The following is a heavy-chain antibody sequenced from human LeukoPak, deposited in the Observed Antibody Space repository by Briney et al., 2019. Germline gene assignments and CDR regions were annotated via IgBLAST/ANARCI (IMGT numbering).Heavy chain of an antibody. Sequence: GGSLRLSCAASGFTFSSYAMSWVRQAPGKGLEWVSAISGSGGSTYYADSVKGRFTISRDSSKNTLYLQMNSLRAEDTAVYYCAKTWWYRYYFDYWGQGTLVTVSS. CDR3: AKTWWYRYYFDY. D-gene: IGHD2-15*01. CDR2: ISGSGGST. CDR1: GFTFSSYA. J-gene: IGHJ4*02. V-gene: IGHV3-23*01.